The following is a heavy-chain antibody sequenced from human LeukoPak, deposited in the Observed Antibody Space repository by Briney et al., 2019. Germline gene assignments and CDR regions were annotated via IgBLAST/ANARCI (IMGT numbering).Heavy chain of an antibody. CDR1: GGSISTSNYY. J-gene: IGHJ4*02. CDR2: IYHSGST. CDR3: ARGASGRYFDY. V-gene: IGHV4-39*07. D-gene: IGHD3-10*01. Sequence: SETLSLTCTVSGGSISTSNYYWGWVRQPPGKGLEWIGEIYHSGSTNYNPSLKSRVTISVDTSKNQFSLKLSSVAAADTAVYYCARGASGRYFDYWGQGTLVTVSS.